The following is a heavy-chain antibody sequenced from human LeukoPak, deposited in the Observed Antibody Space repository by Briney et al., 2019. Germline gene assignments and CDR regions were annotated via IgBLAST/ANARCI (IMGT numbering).Heavy chain of an antibody. V-gene: IGHV4-61*05. D-gene: IGHD3-22*01. CDR2: ISTSGST. Sequence: PSETLSLTCTVSGGSISSSSYYWGWIRQPPGKGLEWIGRISTSGSTNYNPSLKSRVTISVDKSKNQFSLKLSSVTAADTAVYYCASLDSSGYSNTFMDVWGKGTTVTVSS. J-gene: IGHJ6*03. CDR1: GGSISSSSYY. CDR3: ASLDSSGYSNTFMDV.